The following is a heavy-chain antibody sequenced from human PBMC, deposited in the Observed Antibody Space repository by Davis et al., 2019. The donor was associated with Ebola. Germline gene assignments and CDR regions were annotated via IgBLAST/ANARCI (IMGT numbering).Heavy chain of an antibody. V-gene: IGHV3-53*01. J-gene: IGHJ1*01. CDR1: GFTFSDYY. D-gene: IGHD4-23*01. Sequence: GESLKISCAASGFTFSDYYMSWVRQAPGKGLEWVSVIYSGGSTYYADSVKGRFTISRDNSKNTLYLQMNSLRAEDTAVYYCAKEPYGGDGEYFQHWGQGTLVTVSS. CDR2: IYSGGST. CDR3: AKEPYGGDGEYFQH.